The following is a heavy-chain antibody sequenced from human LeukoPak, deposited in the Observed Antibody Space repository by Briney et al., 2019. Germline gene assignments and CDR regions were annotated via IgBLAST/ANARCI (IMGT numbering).Heavy chain of an antibody. CDR1: GGSISSGDYY. CDR3: ASILYGANGFDY. V-gene: IGHV4-30-4*02. J-gene: IGHJ4*02. Sequence: SETLSLTCTVSGGSISSGDYYWSWIRQPPGKGLEWIGYIYYSGSTYYNPSLKSRVTISVDTSKNQFSLKLSSVTAADTAVYYCASILYGANGFDYWGQGTLVTVSS. D-gene: IGHD4/OR15-4a*01. CDR2: IYYSGST.